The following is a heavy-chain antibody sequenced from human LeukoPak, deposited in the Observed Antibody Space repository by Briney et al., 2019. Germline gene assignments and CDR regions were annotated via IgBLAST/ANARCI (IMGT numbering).Heavy chain of an antibody. CDR1: GFTFSACG. CDR3: ARGHGYYYYYMDV. V-gene: IGHV3-30*02. CDR2: IQYDGNNK. Sequence: PGGSLRLSCAASGFTFSACGMHWARQPPGKGLEWVAFIQYDGNNKFYADSVKGRSTISKDNSKNTLYLQMNSLRAEDTAVYYCARGHGYYYYYMDVWGKGTTVTISS. J-gene: IGHJ6*03.